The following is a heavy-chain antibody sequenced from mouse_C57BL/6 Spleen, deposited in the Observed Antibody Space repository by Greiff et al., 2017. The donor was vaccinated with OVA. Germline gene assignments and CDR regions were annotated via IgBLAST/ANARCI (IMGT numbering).Heavy chain of an antibody. CDR2: INPNNGGT. D-gene: IGHD3-2*02. Sequence: EVKLQQSGPELVKPGASVKISCKASGYTFTDYYMNWVKQSHGKSLEWIGDINPNNGGTSYNQKFKGKATLTVDKSSSTAYMELRSLTSEDSAVYYWATDSSGYRDYWGQGTTLTVSS. V-gene: IGHV1-26*01. J-gene: IGHJ2*01. CDR1: GYTFTDYY. CDR3: ATDSSGYRDY.